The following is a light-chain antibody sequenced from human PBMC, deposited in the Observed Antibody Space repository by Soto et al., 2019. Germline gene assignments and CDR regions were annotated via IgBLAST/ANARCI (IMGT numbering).Light chain of an antibody. V-gene: IGLV2-23*01. Sequence: QSALTQPASVSGSPGQSVTISCTGTSSDVGGSTYVSWYQQHPGKAPKLMIYEGSKRPSGVSNRFSGSKSGNTASLTISGLQAEDEADYYCCSYASSTTYVFGTGTKVTVL. CDR3: CSYASSTTYV. CDR1: SSDVGGSTY. CDR2: EGS. J-gene: IGLJ1*01.